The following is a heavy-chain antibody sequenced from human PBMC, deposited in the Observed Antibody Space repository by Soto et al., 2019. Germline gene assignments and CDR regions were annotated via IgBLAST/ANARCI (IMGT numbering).Heavy chain of an antibody. V-gene: IGHV3-49*03. D-gene: IGHD6-19*01. Sequence: PGGSLRLSCTASGFTFGYYAMIWFRQAPGKGLEWVGFIRSKAYGGTTEYAASVKGRFTISRDDSKSIAYLQMNSLKTEDTAVYYCTRGGYSSPVDYWGQGTLVTVSS. CDR2: IRSKAYGGTT. J-gene: IGHJ4*02. CDR1: GFTFGYYA. CDR3: TRGGYSSPVDY.